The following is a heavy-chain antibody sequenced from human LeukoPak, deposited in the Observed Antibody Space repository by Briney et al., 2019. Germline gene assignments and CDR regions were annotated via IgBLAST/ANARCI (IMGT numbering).Heavy chain of an antibody. CDR1: GFTFSSSA. Sequence: GGSLRFSCAASGFTFSSSAMSWVRQAPGKGLEWVSAISGSGGSTYYADSVKGRFTISRDNSKNTLYLQMNSLRAEDTAVYYCAKEKRQWLVLSFFDYWGQGTLVTVSS. CDR2: ISGSGGST. V-gene: IGHV3-23*01. D-gene: IGHD6-19*01. CDR3: AKEKRQWLVLSFFDY. J-gene: IGHJ4*02.